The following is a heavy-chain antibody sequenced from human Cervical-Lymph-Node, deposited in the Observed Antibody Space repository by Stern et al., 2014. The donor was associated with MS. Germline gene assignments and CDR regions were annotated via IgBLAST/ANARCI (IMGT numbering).Heavy chain of an antibody. J-gene: IGHJ3*01. V-gene: IGHV1-46*03. D-gene: IGHD1-26*01. Sequence: QVQLVQSGAEVKKPGASVTVSCRTSGYTFIDYYIHWVRPAPGQGLEWMGIINLSDGATTYAEKFQGRVTMTRDTSTNTAYMQLGSLTSEDTAVFFCAREGADNDAFDVWGQGTMVTVSS. CDR1: GYTFIDYY. CDR2: INLSDGAT. CDR3: AREGADNDAFDV.